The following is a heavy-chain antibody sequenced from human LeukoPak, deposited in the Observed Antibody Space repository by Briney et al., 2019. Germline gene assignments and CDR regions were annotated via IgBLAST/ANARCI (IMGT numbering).Heavy chain of an antibody. D-gene: IGHD6-19*01. CDR3: ARAPYRSGPYSLFRY. CDR1: GFTFSDYY. Sequence: GGSLRLSCAASGFTFSDYYMTWIRQAPGKGLGWISYISDSGDTTYYADPVQGRFTISRDNAKNSVYLQLNSLRAEDTAVYYCARAPYRSGPYSLFRYWGQGTLVTVSS. J-gene: IGHJ4*02. V-gene: IGHV3-11*01. CDR2: ISDSGDTT.